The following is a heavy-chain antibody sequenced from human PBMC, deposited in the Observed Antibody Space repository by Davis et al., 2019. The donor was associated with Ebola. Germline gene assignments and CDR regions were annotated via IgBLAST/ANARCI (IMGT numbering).Heavy chain of an antibody. CDR2: VYYSGNT. D-gene: IGHD6-19*01. J-gene: IGHJ4*02. CDR3: ARQKDSGCYSFDS. CDR1: DDSISGYC. Sequence: MPGGSLRLSCTVSDDSISGYCWSWIRQPPGEGLEWIGYVYYSGNTNYSPSLKSRVTISIDTSKNQFSLKLSSVTAADTAIYYFARQKDSGCYSFDSWGQGTLVTVSS. V-gene: IGHV4-59*01.